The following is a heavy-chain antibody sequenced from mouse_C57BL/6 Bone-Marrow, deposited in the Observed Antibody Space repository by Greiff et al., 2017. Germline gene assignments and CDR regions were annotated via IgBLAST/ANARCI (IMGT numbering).Heavy chain of an antibody. CDR1: GYTFTSYG. CDR2: IYIGNGYT. Sequence: VQLQQSGAELVRPGSSVKMSCKTSGYTFTSYGINWVKQRPGQGLEWIGYIYIGNGYTEYNEKFKGKATLTSDTSSSTAYMQLSSLTSEDSAIYFCARSRFPYDGYYGWFAYWGQGTLVTVSA. J-gene: IGHJ3*01. CDR3: ARSRFPYDGYYGWFAY. V-gene: IGHV1-58*01. D-gene: IGHD2-3*01.